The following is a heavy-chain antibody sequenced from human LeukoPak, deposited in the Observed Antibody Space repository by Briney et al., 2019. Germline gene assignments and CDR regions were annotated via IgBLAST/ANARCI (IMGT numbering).Heavy chain of an antibody. V-gene: IGHV4-4*02. J-gene: IGHJ4*02. CDR2: VNLHGST. CDR3: AREGGPYRPLDY. Sequence: SETLSLTCGVSGGSISNTNWWTWVRQPPGKGLEWIGEVNLHGSTNYNPSLKSRVAISVDKSENHISLKLTSVTAADTAVYCAREGGPYRPLDYSGQGTLVTVAS. CDR1: GGSISNTNW.